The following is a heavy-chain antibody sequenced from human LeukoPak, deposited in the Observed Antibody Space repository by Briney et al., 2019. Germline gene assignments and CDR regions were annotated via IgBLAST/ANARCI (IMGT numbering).Heavy chain of an antibody. CDR1: GGSISSGSYY. J-gene: IGHJ4*02. D-gene: IGHD3-9*01. CDR2: IYTSGST. CDR3: AKEDHWLALDY. V-gene: IGHV4-61*02. Sequence: PSETLSLTCTVSGGSISSGSYYWSWIRQPAGKGLEWIGRIYTSGSTNYNPSLKSRVTISVDTSRNQFSLKLSSVTAADTAVYYCAKEDHWLALDYWGQGTLVTVSS.